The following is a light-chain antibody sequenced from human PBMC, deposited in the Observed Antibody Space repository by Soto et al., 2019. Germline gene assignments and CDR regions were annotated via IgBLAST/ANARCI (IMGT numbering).Light chain of an antibody. CDR1: SSNIGRST. Sequence: QLVLTQPPSASGTPGQRVTISCSGSSSNIGRSTVNWYQQLPGTAPKLLIYSNNQRPSGVPDRFSGSKSGTSASLAISGLQSEDEADYYCGAWDDSLNCPIFGGGTQLTVL. CDR2: SNN. V-gene: IGLV1-44*01. J-gene: IGLJ2*01. CDR3: GAWDDSLNCPI.